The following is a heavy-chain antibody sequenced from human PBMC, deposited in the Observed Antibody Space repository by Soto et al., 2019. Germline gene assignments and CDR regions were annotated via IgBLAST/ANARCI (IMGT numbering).Heavy chain of an antibody. CDR3: ARDQGVGADHNWFDP. J-gene: IGHJ5*02. CDR1: GGSISSYS. CDR2: INYSGST. Sequence: PSETLSLTCTVSGGSISSYSWAWIRQPPGKGLECFGYINYSGSTNYNPSLKSRVTISADTSKNQVSLKLTSVTTADTAVYYCARDQGVGADHNWFDPWGQGTLVTVSS. D-gene: IGHD1-26*01. V-gene: IGHV4-59*01.